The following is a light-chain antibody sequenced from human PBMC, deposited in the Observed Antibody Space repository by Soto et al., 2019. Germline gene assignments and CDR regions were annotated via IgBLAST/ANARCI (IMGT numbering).Light chain of an antibody. CDR1: QSVSSSD. CDR3: QQYDT. J-gene: IGKJ2*01. CDR2: SAS. Sequence: IVLTQSPGTLSLSPGERATLSCRASQSVSSSDLAWYQQKPGQAPRLLIYSASSRATGIPDRFSDSGSGTDFTLTISRLEPEDFAVYYCQQYDTFGQGTKLEIK. V-gene: IGKV3-20*01.